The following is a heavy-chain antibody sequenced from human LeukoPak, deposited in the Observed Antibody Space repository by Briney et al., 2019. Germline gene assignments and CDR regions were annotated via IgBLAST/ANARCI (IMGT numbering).Heavy chain of an antibody. D-gene: IGHD2-2*01. CDR1: GFTFSSYG. CDR2: ISNSGSPI. CDR3: ARKYCSSTSCLFDY. V-gene: IGHV3-48*03. Sequence: PGGSLRLSCAASGFTFSSYGMNWVRQAPGKGLEWVSYISNSGSPIYYADSVKGRFTISRDNAKNSLYLQMNSLGAEDTAVYYCARKYCSSTSCLFDYWGQGTLVTVSS. J-gene: IGHJ4*02.